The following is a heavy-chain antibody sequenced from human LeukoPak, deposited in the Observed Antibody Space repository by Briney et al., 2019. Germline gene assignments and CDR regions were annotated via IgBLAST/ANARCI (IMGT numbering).Heavy chain of an antibody. Sequence: SETLSLTCTVSGGSISSSSYYWGWIRQPPGKGLEWIGSICYSGSTYYNPSLKSRVTISVDTSKNQFSLKLSSVTAADTAVYYCARGYCSSTSCYREVAMVRGAFDYWGQGTLVTVSS. CDR3: ARGYCSSTSCYREVAMVRGAFDY. J-gene: IGHJ4*02. D-gene: IGHD2-2*01. CDR1: GGSISSSSYY. CDR2: ICYSGST. V-gene: IGHV4-39*07.